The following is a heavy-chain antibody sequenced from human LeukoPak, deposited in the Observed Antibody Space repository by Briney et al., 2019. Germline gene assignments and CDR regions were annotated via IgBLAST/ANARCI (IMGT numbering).Heavy chain of an antibody. CDR1: GFTFSSYG. D-gene: IGHD2-15*01. CDR2: ISYDGSNK. CDR3: AKEGVVVAAGFYFDY. V-gene: IGHV3-30*18. Sequence: GRSLRLSCAASGFTFSSYGMHWVRQAPGKGLEWVAVISYDGSNKYYADSVKGRLTISRDNSKNTLYLQMNSLRAEDTAVYYCAKEGVVVAAGFYFDYWGQGTLVTVSS. J-gene: IGHJ4*02.